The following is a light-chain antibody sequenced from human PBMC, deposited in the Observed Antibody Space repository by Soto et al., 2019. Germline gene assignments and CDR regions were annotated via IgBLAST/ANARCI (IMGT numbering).Light chain of an antibody. V-gene: IGKV1-5*01. J-gene: IGKJ1*01. CDR2: DAS. Sequence: IQMPQSPSTLSASVADRVSITCCGSESISSWLAWYQQKTGKEPKRLRYDASSVESVGSSRFSGSGSVAEFTLTISSLQPDDFATYYCQQYNSYRWTFGQGTK. CDR3: QQYNSYRWT. CDR1: ESISSW.